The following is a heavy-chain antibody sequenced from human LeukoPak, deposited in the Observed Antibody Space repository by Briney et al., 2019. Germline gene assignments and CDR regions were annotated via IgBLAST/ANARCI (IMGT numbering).Heavy chain of an antibody. V-gene: IGHV5-51*01. J-gene: IGHJ4*02. CDR3: ARPREEGGYRYPRRFDY. CDR1: GYNFNFNW. D-gene: IGHD5-18*01. Sequence: GESLKISCEGFGYNFNFNWIGWVRQMPGKGLEWMGIIYPGDSPTYSPSFQGQVTISVDRSINTAYLQWSSLQASDIAIYYCARPREEGGYRYPRRFDYWGQGTLVTVSS. CDR2: IYPGDSP.